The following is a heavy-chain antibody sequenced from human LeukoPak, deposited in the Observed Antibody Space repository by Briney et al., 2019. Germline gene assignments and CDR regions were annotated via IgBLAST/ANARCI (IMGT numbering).Heavy chain of an antibody. CDR3: AKSLGLGGY. CDR2: ISYDGSNK. CDR1: GFTFSSYA. V-gene: IGHV3-30-3*02. J-gene: IGHJ4*02. D-gene: IGHD3-16*01. Sequence: GGSLRLSCAASGFTFSSYAMHRVRQAPGKGLEWVAVISYDGSNKYYADSVKGRFTISRDNSKNTLYLQMNSLRAEDTAVYYCAKSLGLGGYWGQGTLVTVSS.